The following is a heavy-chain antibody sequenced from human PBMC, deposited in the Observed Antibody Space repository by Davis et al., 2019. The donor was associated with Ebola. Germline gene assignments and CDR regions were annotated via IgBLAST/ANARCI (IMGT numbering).Heavy chain of an antibody. J-gene: IGHJ4*02. V-gene: IGHV1-18*01. Sequence: ASVKVSCKASGYTFTSYGISWVRQAPGQGLEWMGWISAYNGNTNYAQKLQGRVTMTRDTSTSTVYMELSSLRSEDTAVYYCARGLKRGGVGSDWGQGTLVTVSS. CDR1: GYTFTSYG. CDR2: ISAYNGNT. CDR3: ARGLKRGGVGSD. D-gene: IGHD2-8*02.